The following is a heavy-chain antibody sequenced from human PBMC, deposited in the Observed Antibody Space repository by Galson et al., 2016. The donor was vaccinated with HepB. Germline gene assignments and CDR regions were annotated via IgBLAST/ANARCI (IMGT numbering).Heavy chain of an antibody. D-gene: IGHD4-23*01. CDR1: GGSMKSDDYY. Sequence: SETLSLTCSVYGGSMKSDDYYWAWIRQPPGKGLEWIGSVYYRGSTYYNPSLKSRVTISVDTSKNPFSLRLISVTAADTAVYYCSTHYGGLPHYYYKTMDVWGQGTTVIVSS. J-gene: IGHJ6*02. CDR3: STHYGGLPHYYYKTMDV. CDR2: VYYRGST. V-gene: IGHV4-39*07.